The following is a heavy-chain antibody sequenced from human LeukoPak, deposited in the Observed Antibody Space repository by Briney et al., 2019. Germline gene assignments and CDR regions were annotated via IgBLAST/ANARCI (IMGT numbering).Heavy chain of an antibody. D-gene: IGHD5-12*01. J-gene: IGHJ5*02. CDR1: GFTFSSYA. CDR2: ISYDGSNK. CDR3: ARDWPGGYSGYDWWFDP. Sequence: GGSLRLSCAASGFTFSSYAMHWVRQAPGKGLEWVAVISYDGSNKYYADSVKGRFTISRDNSKNTLYLQMNSLRAEDTAVYYCARDWPGGYSGYDWWFDPWGQGILVTVSS. V-gene: IGHV3-30*04.